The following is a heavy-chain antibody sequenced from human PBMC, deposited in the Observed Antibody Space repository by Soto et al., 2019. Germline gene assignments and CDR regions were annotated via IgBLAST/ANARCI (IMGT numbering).Heavy chain of an antibody. CDR2: ISYDGSNK. D-gene: IGHD6-6*01. V-gene: IGHV3-30*18. Sequence: ESGGVVVQPGRSLRLSCAASGFTFSSYGMHWVRQAPGKGLEWVAVISYDGSNKYYADSVKGRFTISRDNSKNTLYLQMNSLRAEDTAVYYCAKSSTLVYWGQGTLVTVSS. CDR3: AKSSTLVY. J-gene: IGHJ4*02. CDR1: GFTFSSYG.